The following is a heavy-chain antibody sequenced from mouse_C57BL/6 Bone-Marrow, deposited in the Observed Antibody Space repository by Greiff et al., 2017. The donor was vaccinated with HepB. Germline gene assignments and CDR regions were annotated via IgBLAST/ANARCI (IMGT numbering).Heavy chain of an antibody. CDR2: ISAGGSYT. CDR1: GFTFSSYA. Sequence: DVMLVESGGGLVKPGGSLKLSCAASGFTFSSYAMSWVRQTPEKRLEWVATISAGGSYTDYPDNVKGRFTISRDNAKNNLYLQMSHLKSEDTAMYYCARYLGDGYFDYWGQGTTLTVSA. CDR3: ARYLGDGYFDY. J-gene: IGHJ2*01. V-gene: IGHV5-4*03. D-gene: IGHD2-3*01.